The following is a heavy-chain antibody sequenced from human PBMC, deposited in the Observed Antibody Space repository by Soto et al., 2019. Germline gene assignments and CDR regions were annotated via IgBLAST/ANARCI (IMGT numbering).Heavy chain of an antibody. Sequence: QVQLQESGPGLVKPSQTLSLTCTVSGGSISSGGYYWSWIRQHPGKGLEWIGYIYYSGSTYYNPSLKSRVTISVDTSKNQFSLKLSSVTAADTAVYYCAREGVVLLWFGDSANDAFDIWGQGTMVTVSS. CDR2: IYYSGST. CDR3: AREGVVLLWFGDSANDAFDI. D-gene: IGHD3-10*01. CDR1: GGSISSGGYY. J-gene: IGHJ3*02. V-gene: IGHV4-31*03.